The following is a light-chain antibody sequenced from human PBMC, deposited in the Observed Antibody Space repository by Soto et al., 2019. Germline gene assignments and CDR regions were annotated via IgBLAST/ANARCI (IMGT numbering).Light chain of an antibody. Sequence: IQMTQSPSSLSASVGDIVTITCRASQSISRYLNWYQQKQGKAPKXLIYAASSLQSGVPSRFSGSVSGTDGTITISSLKKEDGSTYYCQQRYSTTLTFGGGTKVDIK. CDR3: QQRYSTTLT. CDR1: QSISRY. J-gene: IGKJ4*01. CDR2: AAS. V-gene: IGKV1-39*01.